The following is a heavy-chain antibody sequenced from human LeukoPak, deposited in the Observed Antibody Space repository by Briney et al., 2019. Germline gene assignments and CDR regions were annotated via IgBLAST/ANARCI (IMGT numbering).Heavy chain of an antibody. CDR3: AWADSSGFPLDAFDI. Sequence: KSGGSLRLSCAASGFTFSSYSMNWVRQAPGKGLEWVSSISSSSSYIYYADSVKGRFTISRDNAKNSLYLQMNSLRAEDTAVHYCAWADSSGFPLDAFDIWGQGTMVTVSS. CDR2: ISSSSSYI. CDR1: GFTFSSYS. J-gene: IGHJ3*02. V-gene: IGHV3-21*01. D-gene: IGHD3-22*01.